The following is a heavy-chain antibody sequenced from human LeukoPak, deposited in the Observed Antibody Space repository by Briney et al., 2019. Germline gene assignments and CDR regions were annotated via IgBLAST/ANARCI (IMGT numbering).Heavy chain of an antibody. Sequence: GGSLRLSCAASGFXFSSYGIHWVRQAPGKGLEWVAVISYDGSNKYYADSVKGRFTISRDNSKNTLYLQMNSLRAEDTAVYYCAKLLLGDGMDVWGQGTTVTVSS. V-gene: IGHV3-30*18. D-gene: IGHD3-22*01. CDR2: ISYDGSNK. CDR3: AKLLLGDGMDV. CDR1: GFXFSSYG. J-gene: IGHJ6*02.